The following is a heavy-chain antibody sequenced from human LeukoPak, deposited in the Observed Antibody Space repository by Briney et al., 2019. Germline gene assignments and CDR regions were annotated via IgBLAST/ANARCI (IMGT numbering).Heavy chain of an antibody. CDR1: GFTFSSYA. Sequence: PGGSLRLSCAASGFTFSSYAMHWVRQAPGKGREGVAVISYDGSNKYYADSVKGRFTISRDNSKNTLYLQMNSLRAEDTAVYYCARQEYYYDSSGYYAYWGQGTLVTVSS. CDR2: ISYDGSNK. J-gene: IGHJ4*02. CDR3: ARQEYYYDSSGYYAY. V-gene: IGHV3-30*01. D-gene: IGHD3-22*01.